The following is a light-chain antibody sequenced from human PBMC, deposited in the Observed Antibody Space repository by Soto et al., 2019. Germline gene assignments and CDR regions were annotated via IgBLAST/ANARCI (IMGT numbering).Light chain of an antibody. Sequence: EIVMTQFPATLYLSPGERATLSCRASQSVSSDLAWYQQRPGQAPSLLIFGASTRATDIPARFSGSGSGTEFTLTISSLQSEDFAIYYCQQYNNWPRTFGQGTKVEVK. CDR1: QSVSSD. CDR2: GAS. V-gene: IGKV3-15*01. J-gene: IGKJ1*01. CDR3: QQYNNWPRT.